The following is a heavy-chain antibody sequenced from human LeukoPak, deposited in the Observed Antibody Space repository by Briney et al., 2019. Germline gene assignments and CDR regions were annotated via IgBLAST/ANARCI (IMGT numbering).Heavy chain of an antibody. CDR2: ISPSGGIT. CDR1: GFTFSSHG. V-gene: IGHV3-23*01. D-gene: IGHD3-22*01. Sequence: PGGTLRLSCGASGFTFSSHGMNWVRQAPGKGLEWVSGISPSGGITYYTDSVKGRFTISRDNSKNTLYMQMNSLRAEDTAVYYCAKDRHYYDSSGYSFWYWGQGTLVTVSP. J-gene: IGHJ4*02. CDR3: AKDRHYYDSSGYSFWY.